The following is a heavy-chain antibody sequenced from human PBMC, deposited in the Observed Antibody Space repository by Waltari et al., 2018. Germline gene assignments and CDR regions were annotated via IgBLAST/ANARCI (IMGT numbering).Heavy chain of an antibody. Sequence: EVQLLESGGTLVQPGGSLRVSCAASGVMCSSNAFSWVRQAPGKGLEWVSSISGSGENTYYAGSGKGRFTISRDNSKHTVFLQMNNLRVDDTAVYYCARDPLNDYGGWDDYWGQGTLVTVSS. CDR2: ISGSGENT. CDR3: ARDPLNDYGGWDDY. D-gene: IGHD4-17*01. J-gene: IGHJ4*02. CDR1: GVMCSSNA. V-gene: IGHV3-23*01.